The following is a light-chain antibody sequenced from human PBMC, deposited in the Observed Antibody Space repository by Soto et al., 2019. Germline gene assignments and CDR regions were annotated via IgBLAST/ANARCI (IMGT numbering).Light chain of an antibody. V-gene: IGLV2-8*01. CDR2: EVF. CDR1: SSDVCGYNY. J-gene: IGLJ1*01. Sequence: QSVLTQPPSASGSPGQSVTISCTGTSSDVCGYNYVSWYQQHPGKAPKLMIYEVFKRPSGVPDRFSGSKSGNTASLTVSGLQAEDEADYYCSSYAGSNNFDVFGTGTKLTVL. CDR3: SSYAGSNNFDV.